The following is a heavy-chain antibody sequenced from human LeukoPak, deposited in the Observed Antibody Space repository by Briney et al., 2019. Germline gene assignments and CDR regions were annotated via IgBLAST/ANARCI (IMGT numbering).Heavy chain of an antibody. CDR3: ARVYSGSWYDAFDI. CDR2: IRYDGSNK. J-gene: IGHJ3*02. Sequence: GGSLRLSCAASGFTFSSYGMHWVRQAPGKGLEWVAFIRYDGSNKYYADSVKGRFTISRDNSKNTLYLQMGSLRAEDMAVYYCARVYSGSWYDAFDIWGQGTMVTVSS. D-gene: IGHD6-13*01. CDR1: GFTFSSYG. V-gene: IGHV3-30*02.